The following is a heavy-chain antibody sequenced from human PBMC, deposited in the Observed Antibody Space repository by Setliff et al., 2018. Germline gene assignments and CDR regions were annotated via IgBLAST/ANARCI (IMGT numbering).Heavy chain of an antibody. CDR1: GFSITNGYY. CDR3: ARVGGLLVATMPFDY. V-gene: IGHV4-38-2*01. CDR2: IFQSGIT. Sequence: PSETLSLTCAVSGFSITNGYYWGWIRQSPGKQLEWIGNIFQSGITFYNPSLKSRVTISLDPSQNQFSLKLRSVTAADTAVYFCARVGGLLVATMPFDYWGPGTLFTVSS. D-gene: IGHD5-12*01. J-gene: IGHJ4*02.